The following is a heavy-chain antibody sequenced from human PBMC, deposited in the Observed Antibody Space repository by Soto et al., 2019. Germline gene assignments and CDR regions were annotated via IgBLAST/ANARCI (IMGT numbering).Heavy chain of an antibody. V-gene: IGHV3-23*01. CDR1: GFTFSSYA. CDR2: ITTGGTT. CDR3: AKKRLEATVTSPGNYFDY. D-gene: IGHD4-17*01. Sequence: EVQLLDSGGGLVQPGGSLRLSCAASGFTFSSYAMNWVRQAPGKGLEWISTITTGGTTYYADSVKGQFTISRDNSKKTLYLQMSSLRAGDTAVYYCAKKRLEATVTSPGNYFDYWGQGSLVTVSS. J-gene: IGHJ4*02.